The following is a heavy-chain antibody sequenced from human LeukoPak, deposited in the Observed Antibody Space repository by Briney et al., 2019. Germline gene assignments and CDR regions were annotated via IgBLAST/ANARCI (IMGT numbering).Heavy chain of an antibody. Sequence: PSETLSLTCTVSDYSISSGYYWGWIRQPPGKGLEWIGEINHSGSTNYNPSLKSRVTISVDTSKNQFSLKLSSVTAADTAVYYCARLRLQGSRSTEFVRYFDYWGQGTLVTVSS. CDR3: ARLRLQGSRSTEFVRYFDY. V-gene: IGHV4-38-2*02. J-gene: IGHJ4*02. CDR2: INHSGST. D-gene: IGHD3-10*01. CDR1: DYSISSGYY.